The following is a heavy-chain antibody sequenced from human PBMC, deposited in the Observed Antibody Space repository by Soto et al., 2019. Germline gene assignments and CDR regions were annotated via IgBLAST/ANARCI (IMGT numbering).Heavy chain of an antibody. CDR1: GGTFKNFA. V-gene: IGHV1-69*01. D-gene: IGHD6-13*01. CDR3: AHRGAIATWYGLGW. Sequence: QAQLEPSGAEVIQPGSSVKLSCKAFGGTFKNFACNWLRQVPGQGLEWMGGSIPTSASANYAQKLQGRLTLYADESTRTSYMELNSRTSDETGIYYFAHRGAIATWYGLGWWGQGTPVNVS. CDR2: SIPTSASA. J-gene: IGHJ4*02.